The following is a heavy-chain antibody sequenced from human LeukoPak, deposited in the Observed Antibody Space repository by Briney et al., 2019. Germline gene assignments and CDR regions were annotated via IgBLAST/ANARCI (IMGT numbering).Heavy chain of an antibody. V-gene: IGHV3-66*01. CDR3: AGSYDFWSGYYVY. CDR2: IYSGGST. J-gene: IGHJ4*02. D-gene: IGHD3-3*01. Sequence: GGSLRLSCAASGFTVSSNYMSWVRQAPGKGLEWVSVIYSGGSTYYADSVKGRFTISRDNSKNTLYLQMNSLRAEDTAVYYCAGSYDFWSGYYVYWGQGTLVTVSS. CDR1: GFTVSSNY.